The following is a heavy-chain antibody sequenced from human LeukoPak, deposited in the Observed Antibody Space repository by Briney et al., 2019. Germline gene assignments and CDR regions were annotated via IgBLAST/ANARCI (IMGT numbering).Heavy chain of an antibody. CDR1: GFTFSSYA. CDR2: ISGSGGST. J-gene: IGHJ4*02. Sequence: PGGSLRLSCAASGFTFSSYAMSWVRQAPGKGLEWVSAISGSGGSTYYADSVKGRFTISRDNSKNTLYLQMNSLRAEDTAVYYCAKDLAMWAEDGDYVYFYWGQGTLVTVSS. CDR3: AKDLAMWAEDGDYVYFY. V-gene: IGHV3-23*01. D-gene: IGHD4-17*01.